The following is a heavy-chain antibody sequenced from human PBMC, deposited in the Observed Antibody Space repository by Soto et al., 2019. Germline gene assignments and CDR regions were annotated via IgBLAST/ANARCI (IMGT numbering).Heavy chain of an antibody. CDR2: IIPIFGTA. V-gene: IGHV1-69*13. Sequence: PVKVSCKASRGTFSSYAISSVRQAPGQGLEWMGGIIPIFGTANYAQKFQGRVTITADEYTSTAYMELSSLRSEDTAVYYCARVAIVDIVATTYFDYWGQGTLVTVPS. CDR3: ARVAIVDIVATTYFDY. CDR1: RGTFSSYA. D-gene: IGHD5-12*01. J-gene: IGHJ4*02.